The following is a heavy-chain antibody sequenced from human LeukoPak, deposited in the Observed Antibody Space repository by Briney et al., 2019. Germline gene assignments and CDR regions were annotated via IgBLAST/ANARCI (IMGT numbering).Heavy chain of an antibody. V-gene: IGHV4-59*11. CDR3: ARYGGYDYFDY. D-gene: IGHD5-12*01. J-gene: IGHJ4*02. CDR2: ISDSGST. CDR1: GGSLSTHH. Sequence: PSETLSLTCVVSGGSLSTHHWSWIRQSPGRGLEWIGYISDSGSTNYNPSLKSRVTISVDTSKNQFSLKLSSVTAADTAVYYCARYGGYDYFDYWGQGTLVTVSS.